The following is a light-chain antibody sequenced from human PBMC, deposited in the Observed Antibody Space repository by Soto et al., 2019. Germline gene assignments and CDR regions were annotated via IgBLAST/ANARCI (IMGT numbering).Light chain of an antibody. Sequence: QSALTQPASVSGSPGQSITISCTGTSSDVGTYNYVSWYQQHPGKAPKLMIFDVSSRPSGVSNRFSGSKSGNTASLTISGLQAEDEADYYCSSYTTSSTVVFGGGTKLTFL. CDR1: SSDVGTYNY. CDR3: SSYTTSSTVV. CDR2: DVS. J-gene: IGLJ2*01. V-gene: IGLV2-14*03.